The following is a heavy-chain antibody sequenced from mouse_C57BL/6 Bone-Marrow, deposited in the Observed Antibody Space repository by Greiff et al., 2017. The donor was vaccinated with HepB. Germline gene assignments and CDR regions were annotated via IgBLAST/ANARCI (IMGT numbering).Heavy chain of an antibody. CDR2: IDPENGDT. J-gene: IGHJ2*01. CDR1: GFNIKDDY. CDR3: TTEGMTTVVGY. V-gene: IGHV14-4*01. Sequence: VQLQQSGAELVRPGASVKLSCTASGFNIKDDYMHWVNQRPEQGLEWIGWIDPENGDTEYASKFQGKATITADTSSNTAYLQLSSLTSEDTAVYYSTTEGMTTVVGYWGQGTTLTVSS. D-gene: IGHD1-1*01.